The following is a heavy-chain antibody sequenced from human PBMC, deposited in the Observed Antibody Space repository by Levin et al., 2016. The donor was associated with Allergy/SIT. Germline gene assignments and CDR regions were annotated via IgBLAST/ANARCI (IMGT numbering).Heavy chain of an antibody. D-gene: IGHD3-16*02. J-gene: IGHJ4*02. CDR1: GFTFSSYW. Sequence: GESLKISCAASGFTFSSYWMSWVRQAPGKGLEWVANIKQDGSEKYYVDSVKGRFTISRDNAKNSLYLQMNSLRAEDTAVYYCARALRLGELSFLDWGQGTLVTVSS. CDR2: IKQDGSEK. V-gene: IGHV3-7*03. CDR3: ARALRLGELSFLD.